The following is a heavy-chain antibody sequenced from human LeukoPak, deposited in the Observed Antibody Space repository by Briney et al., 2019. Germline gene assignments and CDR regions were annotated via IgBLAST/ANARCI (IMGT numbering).Heavy chain of an antibody. CDR1: GGSISAYY. J-gene: IGHJ6*02. V-gene: IGHV4-39*01. CDR2: IYYSGTT. CDR3: SHHGSSVQDV. Sequence: PSETLSLTCTVSGGSISAYYWGWIRQPPGKGLEWIGSIYYSGTTYYNPSLKSRVTISVDTSKNQFSLRLSSVTAADTAVYYSSHHGSSVQDVWGQGTTITVSS. D-gene: IGHD6-13*01.